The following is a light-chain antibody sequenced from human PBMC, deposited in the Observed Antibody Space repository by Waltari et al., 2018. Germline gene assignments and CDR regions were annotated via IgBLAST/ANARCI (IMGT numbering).Light chain of an antibody. Sequence: QSVLTQSPSASGTSGQRVTISCSGSSSNIGRDIVNWYRHLPGTAPKLLIYNNNQRPSGVPARFSGSKSGTSASLAIRGLQSEDEADYYCAAWDDSLNGVVFCGGTKLSVL. CDR3: AAWDDSLNGVV. CDR1: SSNIGRDI. CDR2: NNN. J-gene: IGLJ2*01. V-gene: IGLV1-44*01.